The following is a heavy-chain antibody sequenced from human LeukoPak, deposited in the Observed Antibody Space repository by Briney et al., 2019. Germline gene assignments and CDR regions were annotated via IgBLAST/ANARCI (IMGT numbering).Heavy chain of an antibody. Sequence: PGGSLRLSCAASGFTFSTYAMSWVRQAPGKGLEWVSAITGSADRTHYADSVKGRFIISRDNSKNIVYLQMNSLRAKDTAVYFCARPQVVVLNPFDYWGQGTLVTVSS. CDR3: ARPQVVVLNPFDY. V-gene: IGHV3-23*01. CDR1: GFTFSTYA. J-gene: IGHJ4*02. CDR2: ITGSADRT. D-gene: IGHD3-10*01.